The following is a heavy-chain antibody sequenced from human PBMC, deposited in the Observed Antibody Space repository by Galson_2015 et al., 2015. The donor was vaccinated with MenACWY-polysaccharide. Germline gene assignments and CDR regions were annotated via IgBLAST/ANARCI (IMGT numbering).Heavy chain of an antibody. J-gene: IGHJ4*02. V-gene: IGHV4-39*02. CDR3: ARRRKRVAGEFDY. CDR1: GGSIRTETYF. CDR2: TSYTGST. Sequence: ETLSLTCTVSGGSIRTETYFWGWIRQPPGKGLEWIGTTSYTGSTHYNPSLKGRVAFSTDTSNNHFSLTVTSVTAADTAVYYCARRRKRVAGEFDYWGQGTLVTVSS. D-gene: IGHD6-19*01.